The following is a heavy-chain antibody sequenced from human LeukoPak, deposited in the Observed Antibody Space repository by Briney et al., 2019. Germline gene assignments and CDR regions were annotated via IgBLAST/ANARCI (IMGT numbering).Heavy chain of an antibody. CDR2: IYYSGTT. CDR3: VRWQSGSMFHPP. J-gene: IGHJ5*02. Sequence: SETLSLTCTVSGGSISSSSHYWGWIRQPPGKGLEWIGSIYYSGTTAYNPSLKSRVTISVDASKNQFSLKLSSVTAADTAVYYCVRWQSGSMFHPPWGQGTLVTVSS. CDR1: GGSISSSSHY. V-gene: IGHV4-39*01. D-gene: IGHD3-10*02.